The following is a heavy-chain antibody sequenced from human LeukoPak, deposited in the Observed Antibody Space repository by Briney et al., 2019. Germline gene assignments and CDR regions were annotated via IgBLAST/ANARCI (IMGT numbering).Heavy chain of an antibody. V-gene: IGHV1-24*01. J-gene: IGHJ4*02. CDR3: ATKLRYFDWPPAVD. D-gene: IGHD3-9*01. Sequence: CKVXXXTXTELSMHWVRQAPGKXLEWMGGFDPEDGETIYAQKFQGRVTMTEDTSTDTAYMELSSLRSEDTAVYYCATKLRYFDWPPAVDWGQGTLVTVSS. CDR1: XXTXTELS. CDR2: FDPEDGET.